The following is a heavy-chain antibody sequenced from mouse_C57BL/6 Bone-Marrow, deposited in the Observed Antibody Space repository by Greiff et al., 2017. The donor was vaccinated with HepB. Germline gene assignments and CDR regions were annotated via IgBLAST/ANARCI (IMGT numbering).Heavy chain of an antibody. D-gene: IGHD1-1*01. J-gene: IGHJ4*01. Sequence: DVKLVESGGGLVQPGGSLKLSCAASGFTFSDYYMYWVRQTPEKRLEWVAYISNGGGSTYYPDTVKGRFTISRDNAKNTLYLQMSRLKSEDTAMYYCARHVATNYYAMDYWGQGTSVTVSS. CDR1: GFTFSDYY. CDR3: ARHVATNYYAMDY. V-gene: IGHV5-12*01. CDR2: ISNGGGST.